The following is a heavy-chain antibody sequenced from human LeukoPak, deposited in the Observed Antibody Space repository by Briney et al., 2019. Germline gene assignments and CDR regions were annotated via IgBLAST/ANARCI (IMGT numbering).Heavy chain of an antibody. CDR2: ISSSSSYI. J-gene: IGHJ4*02. CDR1: GFTFSSYS. CDR3: ARAHSYGPDY. D-gene: IGHD5-18*01. Sequence: GGSLRLSCAASGFTFSSYSMNWVRQAPGKGLEWVSSISSSSSYIYYADSVKGRFTISRDNAKHSLYLQMNNLRAEDTAVYYCARAHSYGPDYWGQGTLVTVSS. V-gene: IGHV3-21*01.